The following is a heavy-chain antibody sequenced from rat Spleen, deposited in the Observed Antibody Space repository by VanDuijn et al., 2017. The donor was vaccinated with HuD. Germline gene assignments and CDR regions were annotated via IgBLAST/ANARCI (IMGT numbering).Heavy chain of an antibody. Sequence: EVQLVESGGGLVQPGRSMKLSCAASGFTFSNYYMAWVRQAPTQGLEWVASISTGGGNTYYRDSVKGRFTITRDNAKSPLYLQMDSLRSEDTGTYYCTTYYYDGSYYPFDYWGQGVMVTVSS. CDR3: TTYYYDGSYYPFDY. CDR2: ISTGGGNT. J-gene: IGHJ2*01. D-gene: IGHD1-12*02. CDR1: GFTFSNYY. V-gene: IGHV5-25*01.